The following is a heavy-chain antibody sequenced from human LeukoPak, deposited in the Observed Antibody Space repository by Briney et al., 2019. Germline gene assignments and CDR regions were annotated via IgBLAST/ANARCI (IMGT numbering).Heavy chain of an antibody. Sequence: EGSLRLSCAASGFTSRNYAMTWVRQAPGKGLEWVALIGARDGRTYYADPVRGRFTISRDNFKNTLYLQMNSLRAEDTAIYYCAKGLYDYALDVWGQGTAVTVSS. J-gene: IGHJ6*02. CDR1: GFTSRNYA. CDR2: IGARDGRT. CDR3: AKGLYDYALDV. V-gene: IGHV3-23*01.